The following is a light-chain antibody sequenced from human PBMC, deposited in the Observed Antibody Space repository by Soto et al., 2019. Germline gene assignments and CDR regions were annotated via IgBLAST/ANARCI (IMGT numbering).Light chain of an antibody. CDR2: DAS. CDR3: QQRDTTASIT. CDR1: QSISRN. V-gene: IGKV1-39*01. Sequence: DIQMTQSPSSLSASVGDRVTITCRASQSISRNLNWYQHKPGKAPKLLIYDASSLQNGVPSRFSGGGYCTEFTLLIISLQPDDFGTYYCQQRDTTASITLGQGTKLEIK. J-gene: IGKJ5*01.